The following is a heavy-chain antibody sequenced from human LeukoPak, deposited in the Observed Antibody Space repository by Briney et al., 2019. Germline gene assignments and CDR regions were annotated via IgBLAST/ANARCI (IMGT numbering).Heavy chain of an antibody. CDR1: GYTFTSYY. J-gene: IGHJ4*02. CDR3: AREIKGIGLDY. D-gene: IGHD3/OR15-3a*01. V-gene: IGHV1-46*01. Sequence: ASVKVSCKASGYTFTSYYMHRVRQAPGQGLEWMGIINPSGGSTSYAQKFQGRVTMTRDMSTSTVYMELSSQRSEDTAVYYCAREIKGIGLDYWGQGTLVTVSS. CDR2: INPSGGST.